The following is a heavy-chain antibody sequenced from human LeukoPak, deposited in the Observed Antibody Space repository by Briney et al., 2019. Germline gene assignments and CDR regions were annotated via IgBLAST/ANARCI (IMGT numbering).Heavy chain of an antibody. CDR1: GFTFSSYW. CDR3: AKDDQEGYTYGHNFDY. J-gene: IGHJ4*02. D-gene: IGHD5-18*01. CDR2: INSDGSNT. Sequence: GGSLRLSCAASGFTFSSYWMHWVRQAPGKGLVWVSRINSDGSNTNYADSVKGRFTISRDNAKNTLYLQMNSLRAEDTAVYFCAKDDQEGYTYGHNFDYWGQGTLVTVSS. V-gene: IGHV3-74*01.